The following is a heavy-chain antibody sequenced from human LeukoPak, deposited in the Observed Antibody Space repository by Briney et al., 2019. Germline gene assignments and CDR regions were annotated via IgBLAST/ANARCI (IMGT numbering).Heavy chain of an antibody. D-gene: IGHD3-22*01. CDR2: ISWNSGSI. CDR3: AKDIGASDYYDSSGYYDDAFDI. V-gene: IGHV3-9*01. J-gene: IGHJ3*02. Sequence: GGSLRLSCAASGFTFDDYAMHWVRQAPGKGLEWVSGISWNSGSIGYADSVKGRFTISRDNAKNSLCLQMNSLRAEDTALYYCAKDIGASDYYDSSGYYDDAFDIWGQGTMVTVSS. CDR1: GFTFDDYA.